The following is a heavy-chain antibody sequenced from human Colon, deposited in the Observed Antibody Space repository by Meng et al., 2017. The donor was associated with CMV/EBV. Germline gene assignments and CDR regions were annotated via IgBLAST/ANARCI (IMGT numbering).Heavy chain of an antibody. V-gene: IGHV1-69*08. J-gene: IGHJ4*02. Sequence: VKVSCKACGGSFNYSISWVRQAPGQGLEWMGRIIPILDKANYAQKFQGRVTIIADKSTTTAYMELYSLRSEDTAIYYCATEGMPLYSWGQGTLVTVSS. D-gene: IGHD2-8*01. CDR1: GGSFNYS. CDR2: IIPILDKA. CDR3: ATEGMPLYS.